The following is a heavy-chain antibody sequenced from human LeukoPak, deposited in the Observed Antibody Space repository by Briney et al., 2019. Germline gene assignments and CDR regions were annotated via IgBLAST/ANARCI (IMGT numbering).Heavy chain of an antibody. CDR1: GYTFTSYY. D-gene: IGHD3-10*01. J-gene: IGHJ5*02. CDR3: ARDWGFTFVLGYNWFDP. V-gene: IGHV1-46*01. Sequence: ASVTVSCKASGYTFTSYYMHWVRQAPGQGLEWMGIINPSGGSTSYAQKFQGRVTMTRDMSTSTVYMELSSLRSEDTAVYYSARDWGFTFVLGYNWFDPWGQGTLVTVSP. CDR2: INPSGGST.